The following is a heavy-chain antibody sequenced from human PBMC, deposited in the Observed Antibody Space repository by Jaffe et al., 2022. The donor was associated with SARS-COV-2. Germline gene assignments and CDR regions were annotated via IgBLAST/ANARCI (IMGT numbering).Heavy chain of an antibody. J-gene: IGHJ4*02. CDR2: IYWDDDK. V-gene: IGHV2-5*02. CDR1: GFSLSTSGVG. Sequence: QITLKESGPTLVKPTQTLTLTCTFSGFSLSTSGVGVGWIRQPPGKALEWLALIYWDDDKRYSPSLKSRLTITKDTSKNQVVLTMTNMDPVDTATYYCAHTEVYGDYGAQNFDYWGQGTLVTVSS. D-gene: IGHD4-17*01. CDR3: AHTEVYGDYGAQNFDY.